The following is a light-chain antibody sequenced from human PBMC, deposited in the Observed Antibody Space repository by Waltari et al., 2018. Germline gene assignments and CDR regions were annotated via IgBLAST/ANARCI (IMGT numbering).Light chain of an antibody. V-gene: IGKV3-15*01. J-gene: IGKJ2*02. Sequence: EIVMTQSPAALSVSPGERATLSCSASQSISNNLAWYQHKPGQPPRLLISGASTRATGVPARFSGSGSGTEFTLTISSLQSEDSAIYFCQQYNTWPPSTFGQGTKLKIK. CDR2: GAS. CDR1: QSISNN. CDR3: QQYNTWPPST.